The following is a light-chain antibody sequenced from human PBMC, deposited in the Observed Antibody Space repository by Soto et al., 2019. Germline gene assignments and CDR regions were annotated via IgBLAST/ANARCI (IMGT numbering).Light chain of an antibody. J-gene: IGKJ2*01. V-gene: IGKV1-5*03. CDR1: QSISSW. CDR2: KAS. CDR3: QQYNDSFPYT. Sequence: DIQMTQSPSTLSASVGDRVTITCRASQSISSWLAWYQQKPGTAPKLLIYKASTLESGVPSRFSGIRSGTEFTLTVSSLQLDDFATYYCQQYNDSFPYTFGQGTKLEIK.